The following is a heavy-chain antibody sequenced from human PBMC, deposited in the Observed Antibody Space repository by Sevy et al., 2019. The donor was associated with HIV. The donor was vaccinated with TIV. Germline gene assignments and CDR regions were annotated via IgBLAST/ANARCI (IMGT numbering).Heavy chain of an antibody. CDR3: ARYSAVLWFGEEGGDAFDI. Sequence: LSLTCAASGFTFSSYWMSWVRQAPGKGLEWVANIKQDGSEKYYVDSVKGRFTISRDNAKNSLYLQMNSLRAEDTAVYYCARYSAVLWFGEEGGDAFDIWGQGTMVTVSS. CDR1: GFTFSSYW. D-gene: IGHD3-10*01. J-gene: IGHJ3*02. V-gene: IGHV3-7*01. CDR2: IKQDGSEK.